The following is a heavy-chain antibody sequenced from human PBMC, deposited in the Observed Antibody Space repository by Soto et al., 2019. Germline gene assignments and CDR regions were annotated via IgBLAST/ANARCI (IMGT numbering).Heavy chain of an antibody. J-gene: IGHJ6*02. V-gene: IGHV3-48*03. CDR1: GFTFSSYE. Sequence: LRLSCAASGFTFSSYEMNWVRQAPGKGLEWVSYISSSGSTIYYADSVKGRFTISRDNAKNSLYLQMNSLRAEDTAVYYCATAVPAARSHGMDVWGQGTTVTVSS. D-gene: IGHD2-2*01. CDR2: ISSSGSTI. CDR3: ATAVPAARSHGMDV.